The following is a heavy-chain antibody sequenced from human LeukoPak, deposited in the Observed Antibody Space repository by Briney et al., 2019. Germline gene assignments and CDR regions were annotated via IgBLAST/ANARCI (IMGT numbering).Heavy chain of an antibody. CDR2: MNPNSGKT. J-gene: IGHJ4*02. CDR3: ARGGQREEWELTAIDY. V-gene: IGHV1-8*01. D-gene: IGHD1-26*01. Sequence: ASVTVSCKASGYTFTSYDINWVRQAPGQGLEGMGWMNPNSGKTGYAQKFQGRVTMTRNTSISTAYMELSSLRSEDTAVYYCARGGQREEWELTAIDYWGQGTLVTVSS. CDR1: GYTFTSYD.